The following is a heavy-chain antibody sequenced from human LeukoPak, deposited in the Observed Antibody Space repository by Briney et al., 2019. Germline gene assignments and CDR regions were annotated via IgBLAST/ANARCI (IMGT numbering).Heavy chain of an antibody. CDR1: GGTFSSYA. CDR2: IIPIFGTA. CDR3: ARGPRKGLRWYSFDY. D-gene: IGHD4-23*01. V-gene: IGHV1-69*05. Sequence: GASVKVSCKASGGTFSSYAISWVRQAPGQGLEWMGGIIPIFGTANYAQKFQGRVTMTRNTSISTAYMELSSLRSEDTAVYYCARGPRKGLRWYSFDYWGQGTLVTVSS. J-gene: IGHJ4*02.